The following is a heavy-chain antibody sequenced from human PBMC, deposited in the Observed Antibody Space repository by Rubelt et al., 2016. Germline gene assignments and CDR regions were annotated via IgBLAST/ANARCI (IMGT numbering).Heavy chain of an antibody. J-gene: IGHJ4*02. CDR3: ASHSPANDY. V-gene: IGHV4-59*08. Sequence: QVQLQESGPGLVKPSETLSLTCTVSGGSINYYFWSWIRQSPGKGLDWIGYVSYTGRTNYNPSLKSRVTISIDTSKKQFSLKLSFVTAADTAVYYCASHSPANDYWGQGTLVTVSS. CDR1: GGSINYYF. CDR2: VSYTGRT. D-gene: IGHD2-15*01.